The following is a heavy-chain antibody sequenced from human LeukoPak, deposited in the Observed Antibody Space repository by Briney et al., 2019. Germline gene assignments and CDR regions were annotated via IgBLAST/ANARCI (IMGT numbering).Heavy chain of an antibody. V-gene: IGHV3-30-3*01. J-gene: IGHJ6*02. CDR2: ISYDGSNK. D-gene: IGHD5-24*01. Sequence: PGGSLRLSCAASGFTFSSYAMHWVRQAPGKGLEWVAVISYDGSNKYYANSVKGRFTISRDNSKNTLYLQMNSLRAEDTAVYYCAREIRMATIRGPVSKAMDVWGQGTTVTVSS. CDR3: AREIRMATIRGPVSKAMDV. CDR1: GFTFSSYA.